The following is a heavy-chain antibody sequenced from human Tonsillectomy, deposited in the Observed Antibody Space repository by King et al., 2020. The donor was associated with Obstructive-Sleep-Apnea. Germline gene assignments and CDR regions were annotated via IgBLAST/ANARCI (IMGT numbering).Heavy chain of an antibody. D-gene: IGHD1-26*01. J-gene: IGHJ4*02. CDR2: ISSYTGNT. V-gene: IGHV1-18*01. CDR1: GYSVTSYG. CDR3: ARNRGSYSRTYDY. Sequence: QLVQSGGEVKKPGASVKVSCKASGYSVTSYGISWVRQAPGQGLEWMGWISSYTGNTNYTQTLQGRVTMTTDTSTSTAYMELRSLKSDDTAVYYCARNRGSYSRTYDYGGQGTLVTVSS.